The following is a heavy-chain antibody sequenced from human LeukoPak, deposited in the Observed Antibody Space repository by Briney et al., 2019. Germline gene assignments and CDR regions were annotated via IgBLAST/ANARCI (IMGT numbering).Heavy chain of an antibody. D-gene: IGHD6-19*01. CDR3: AREGSGWFLDWFDP. CDR2: IYTSGST. V-gene: IGHV4-4*07. Sequence: SETLSLTCTVSGGSISSYYWSWIRQPAGKGLEWIGRIYTSGSTNHNPSIKRRLTMSVDTPKNQFSLKLSSVTAADPAVYYCAREGSGWFLDWFDPWGQGTLVTVSS. CDR1: GGSISSYY. J-gene: IGHJ5*02.